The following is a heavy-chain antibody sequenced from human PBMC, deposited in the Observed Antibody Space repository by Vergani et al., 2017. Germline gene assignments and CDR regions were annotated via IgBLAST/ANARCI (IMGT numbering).Heavy chain of an antibody. CDR3: ARLGGYSGSYGAFDI. V-gene: IGHV4-61*02. D-gene: IGHD1-26*01. CDR2: IYTSGST. J-gene: IGHJ3*02. CDR1: GGSFSTGGQS. Sequence: QVQLQESGPGLVKPSQTLSLTCTVSGGSFSTGGQSWTWLRQSAGKGLEWIGRIYTSGSTYYNPSLKSRVTISVDTSKNQFSLKLSSVTAADTAVYYCARLGGYSGSYGAFDIWGQGTMVTVSS.